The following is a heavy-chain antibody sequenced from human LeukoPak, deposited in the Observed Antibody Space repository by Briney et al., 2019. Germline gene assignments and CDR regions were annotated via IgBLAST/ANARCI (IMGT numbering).Heavy chain of an antibody. J-gene: IGHJ4*01. CDR2: IYTSGST. Sequence: TPSETLSLTCTVSGGSISNFFWSWLRQPAGKGLEWVGRIYTSGSTNYNPSLSNRVTMSIDTSKNQFSLKLSSVTAADTAVYYCARDASVSICGGDCYPLDWGQGTLVTVSS. CDR3: ARDASVSICGGDCYPLD. CDR1: GGSISNFF. V-gene: IGHV4-4*07. D-gene: IGHD2-21*02.